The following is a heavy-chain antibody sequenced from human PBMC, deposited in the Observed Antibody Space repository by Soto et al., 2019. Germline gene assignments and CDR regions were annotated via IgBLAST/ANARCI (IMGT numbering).Heavy chain of an antibody. J-gene: IGHJ4*02. CDR2: FDPEDGET. V-gene: IGHV1-24*01. Sequence: ASVKVSCKVSGYTLTELSMHWVRQAPGKGLEWMGGFDPEDGETIYAQKFQGRVTMTEDTSTDTAYMELSSLRSEDTAVYYCATLPGGYGDYVLYYWGQGTLVTVSS. CDR3: ATLPGGYGDYVLYY. CDR1: GYTLTELS. D-gene: IGHD4-17*01.